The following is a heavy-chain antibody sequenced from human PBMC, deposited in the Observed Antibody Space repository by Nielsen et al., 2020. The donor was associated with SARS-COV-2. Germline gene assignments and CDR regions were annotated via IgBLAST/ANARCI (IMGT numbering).Heavy chain of an antibody. V-gene: IGHV3-30-3*01. CDR3: ARGSSWYYYYYGMDV. J-gene: IGHJ6*02. CDR1: GFTFSSYW. D-gene: IGHD6-13*01. CDR2: ISYDGSNK. Sequence: GESLKISCAASGFTFSSYWMSWVRQAPGKGLEWVAVISYDGSNKYYADSVKGRFTISRDNSKNTLYLQMNSLRAEDTAVYYCARGSSWYYYYYGMDVWGQGTTVTVSS.